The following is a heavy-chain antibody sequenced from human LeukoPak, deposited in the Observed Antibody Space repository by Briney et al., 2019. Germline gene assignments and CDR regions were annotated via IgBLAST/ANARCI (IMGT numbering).Heavy chain of an antibody. J-gene: IGHJ4*02. V-gene: IGHV1-18*01. CDR2: ISAYNGNT. D-gene: IGHD2-15*01. CDR1: GYTFTSYG. CDR3: ARRSEGYCSGGSCHHFDY. Sequence: ASVKVSCKASGYTFTSYGISWVRQAPGQGLEWMGWISAYNGNTNYAQKLQGRVTMTTDTSTSTAYMELSSLRSEDTAVYYCARRSEGYCSGGSCHHFDYWGQGTLVTVSS.